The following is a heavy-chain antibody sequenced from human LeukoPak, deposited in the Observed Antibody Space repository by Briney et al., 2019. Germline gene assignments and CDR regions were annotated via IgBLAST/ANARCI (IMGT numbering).Heavy chain of an antibody. CDR3: ASIWFGELLRHFDY. Sequence: PSETLSLTCTVSGGSISSSSYYWGWIRQPPGKGLEWIVSIYYSGSTYYNPSLKSRVTISVDTSKNQFSLKLSSVTAADTAVYYCASIWFGELLRHFDYWGQGTLVTVSS. J-gene: IGHJ4*02. V-gene: IGHV4-39*01. D-gene: IGHD3-10*01. CDR1: GGSISSSSYY. CDR2: IYYSGST.